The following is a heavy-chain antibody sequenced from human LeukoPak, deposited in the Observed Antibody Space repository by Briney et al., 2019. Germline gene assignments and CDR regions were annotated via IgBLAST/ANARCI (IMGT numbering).Heavy chain of an antibody. Sequence: GGSLRLSCAASGFTFSSYSMNWVRQAPGKGLEWVSYISSSSSTIYYADSVKGRFTISRDNAKNSLYLQMNSLRAEDTAVYYCAREIVPGEGAHDAFDIWGQGTMVTVSS. CDR1: GFTFSSYS. CDR2: ISSSSSTI. D-gene: IGHD3-10*01. V-gene: IGHV3-48*01. CDR3: AREIVPGEGAHDAFDI. J-gene: IGHJ3*02.